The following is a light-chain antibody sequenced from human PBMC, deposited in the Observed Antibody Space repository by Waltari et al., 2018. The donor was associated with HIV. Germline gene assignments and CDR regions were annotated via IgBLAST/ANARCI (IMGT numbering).Light chain of an antibody. CDR2: RNN. Sequence: QSVMTQPPSPSGTPGPMLTLSCSGSSSNIGRTYVNCSQQLPGTTPKLLIYRNNQRPSGVPDRFSGSKSGTSASLAISGLRSEDEADYYCAAWDDSLSGSWVFGGGTQVTVL. CDR1: SSNIGRTY. CDR3: AAWDDSLSGSWV. J-gene: IGLJ3*02. V-gene: IGLV1-47*01.